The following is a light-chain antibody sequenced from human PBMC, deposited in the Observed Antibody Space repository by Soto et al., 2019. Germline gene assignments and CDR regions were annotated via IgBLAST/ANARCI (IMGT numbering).Light chain of an antibody. CDR2: SNN. CDR1: RSNIGSKT. CDR3: TTWDDSLNGL. Sequence: QPVLTQPPSASGTHGHRLTISCSGSRSNIGSKTVNWYQQLPGTAPKLLIYSNNQRPSGVPDRFSGSKSGTSASLAISGLQSEDEADYYCTTWDDSLNGLFGTGTKVTVL. V-gene: IGLV1-44*01. J-gene: IGLJ1*01.